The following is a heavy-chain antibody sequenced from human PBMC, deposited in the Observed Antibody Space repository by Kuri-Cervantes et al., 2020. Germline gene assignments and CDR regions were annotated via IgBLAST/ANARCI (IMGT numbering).Heavy chain of an antibody. Sequence: ASVKVSCKASGYTFSSSAIHWVRQAPGQSLEWMGWINVGNGDTKYSQDFQGRVTLTTDTSASTAYMDLSSLTSEDTAVYYCAREGNFMAPPISYYYFLDVWGKGTTVTVSS. V-gene: IGHV1-3*01. CDR1: GYTFSSSA. D-gene: IGHD2/OR15-2a*01. J-gene: IGHJ6*03. CDR2: INVGNGDT. CDR3: AREGNFMAPPISYYYFLDV.